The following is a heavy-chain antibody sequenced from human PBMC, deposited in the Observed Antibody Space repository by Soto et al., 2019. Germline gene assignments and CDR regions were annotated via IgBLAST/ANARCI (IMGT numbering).Heavy chain of an antibody. CDR3: ERDLWQWLVLGSGGHY. CDR1: GYTFTSYG. CDR2: ISAYNGNT. J-gene: IGHJ4*02. V-gene: IGHV1-18*01. D-gene: IGHD6-19*01. Sequence: QVQLVQSGAEVKKPGASVKVSCKASGYTFTSYGISWVRQAPGQGLEWMGWISAYNGNTNYAQKLQGRVTMTTDTSTSTAYMELRSLRSDDTAVYYCERDLWQWLVLGSGGHYWGQGTLVTVSS.